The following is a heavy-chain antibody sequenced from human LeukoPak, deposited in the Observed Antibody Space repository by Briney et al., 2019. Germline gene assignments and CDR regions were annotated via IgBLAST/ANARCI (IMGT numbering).Heavy chain of an antibody. D-gene: IGHD3-10*01. CDR2: ISGSGSTI. J-gene: IGHJ4*02. Sequence: PGGSLRLSCAASGFTFSSYSMNWVRQAPGKGLEWVSYISGSGSTIYYADSVKGRFTISRDNAKNSLYLQMNSLRAEDTAVYYCARDGYYGSGSYDYWGQGTLVSVSS. CDR1: GFTFSSYS. CDR3: ARDGYYGSGSYDY. V-gene: IGHV3-48*04.